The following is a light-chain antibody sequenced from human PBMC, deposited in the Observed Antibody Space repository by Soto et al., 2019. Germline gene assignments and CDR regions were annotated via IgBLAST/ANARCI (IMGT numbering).Light chain of an antibody. Sequence: EIVLTQSPGTLSLSPGERASLSCRASQSVNIRYLAWYQQKPGQAPRLLIYGASTRATGIPARFSGSGSGTEFTLTISSLQSEDFAVYYCQQYNNWPSITFGQGTRLEIK. V-gene: IGKV3-15*01. CDR1: QSVNIRY. J-gene: IGKJ5*01. CDR3: QQYNNWPSIT. CDR2: GAS.